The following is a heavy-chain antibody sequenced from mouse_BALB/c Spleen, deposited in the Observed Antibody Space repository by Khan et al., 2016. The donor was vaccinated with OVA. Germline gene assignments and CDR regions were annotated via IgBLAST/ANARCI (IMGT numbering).Heavy chain of an antibody. V-gene: IGHV5-4*02. CDR3: VRAGYGAFAY. CDR1: GFTFSDYY. J-gene: IGHJ3*01. Sequence: EVELVESGGGLVKPGGSLKLSCAASGFTFSDYYMYWVRQTPEKRLEWVATISDGGTSTYYPDSVTGRFTISSDNANNSLYLQMSSRTSDDTAIFVCVRAGYGAFAYWGQGTLVTVSA. CDR2: ISDGGTST. D-gene: IGHD1-1*02.